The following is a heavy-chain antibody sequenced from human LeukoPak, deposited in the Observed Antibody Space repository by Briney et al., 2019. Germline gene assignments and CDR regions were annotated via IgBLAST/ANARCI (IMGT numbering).Heavy chain of an antibody. J-gene: IGHJ4*02. CDR1: GYTFTSYY. Sequence: GASVKVSCKASGYTFTSYYMHWVRQAPGQGLEWMGFINPSGGSTSYAQKFLDRVTMTRDISTSTVYMELSSLRSEDTAVYYCARVGGYYYDSSGARDSGFDYWGQGTLVTVSS. D-gene: IGHD3-22*01. V-gene: IGHV1-46*01. CDR2: INPSGGST. CDR3: ARVGGYYYDSSGARDSGFDY.